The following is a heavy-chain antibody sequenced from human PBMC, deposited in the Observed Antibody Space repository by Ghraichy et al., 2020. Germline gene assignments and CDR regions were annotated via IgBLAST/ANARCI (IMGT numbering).Heavy chain of an antibody. D-gene: IGHD5-12*01. CDR2: FDPEDGET. Sequence: ASVKVPCKVSGYTLTELSMHWVRQAPGKGLEWMGGFDPEDGETIYAQKFQGRVTMTEDTSTDTAYMELSSLRSEDTAVYYCATPPRGYSGYGFRDYFDYWGQGTLVTVSS. J-gene: IGHJ4*02. V-gene: IGHV1-24*01. CDR3: ATPPRGYSGYGFRDYFDY. CDR1: GYTLTELS.